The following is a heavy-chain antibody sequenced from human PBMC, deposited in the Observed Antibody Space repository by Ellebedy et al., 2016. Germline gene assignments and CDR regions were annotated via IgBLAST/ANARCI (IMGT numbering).Heavy chain of an antibody. CDR2: ISSSSSYI. CDR3: ASALTGLVPFDY. D-gene: IGHD3/OR15-3a*01. J-gene: IGHJ4*02. Sequence: GGSLRLXCAASGFTFSSYSMNWVRQAPGKGLEWVSSISSSSSYIYYADSVKGRFTISRDNAKNSLYLQMNSLRAEDTAVYYCASALTGLVPFDYWGQGTLVTVSS. CDR1: GFTFSSYS. V-gene: IGHV3-21*01.